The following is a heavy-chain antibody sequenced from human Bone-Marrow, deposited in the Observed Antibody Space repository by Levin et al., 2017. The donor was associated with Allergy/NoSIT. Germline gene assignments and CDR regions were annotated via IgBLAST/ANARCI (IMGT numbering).Heavy chain of an antibody. V-gene: IGHV3-23*01. Sequence: GESLKISCAASGFIFSGYTMNWVRQAPGKGLEWVADISGSGGRTYYADSVKGRFTISRDTSSHTLYLHMNSLRVEDTAVYYCAKDLGAQEDYDFGNGLSDYWGQGTLVHISS. CDR1: GFIFSGYT. J-gene: IGHJ4*02. CDR3: AKDLGAQEDYDFGNGLSDY. CDR2: ISGSGGRT. D-gene: IGHD3-3*01.